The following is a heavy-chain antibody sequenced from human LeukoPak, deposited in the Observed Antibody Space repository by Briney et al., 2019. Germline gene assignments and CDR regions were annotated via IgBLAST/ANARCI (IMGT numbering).Heavy chain of an antibody. CDR3: ARRNLRFLELDY. D-gene: IGHD3-3*01. Sequence: GASVKVSCKASGYTFTNYDINWVRQATGQGLEWMGWMNPNSGNTGYAQKFQGRVTITRNTSISTAYMEVSSLRSEDTAVYYCARRNLRFLELDYWGQGTLVTVSS. J-gene: IGHJ4*02. CDR2: MNPNSGNT. CDR1: GYTFTNYD. V-gene: IGHV1-8*03.